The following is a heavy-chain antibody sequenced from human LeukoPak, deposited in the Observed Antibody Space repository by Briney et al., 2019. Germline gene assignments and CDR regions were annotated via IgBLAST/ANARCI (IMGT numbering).Heavy chain of an antibody. D-gene: IGHD6-6*01. Sequence: GGPLRLSCAASGFTFDEYGMSWVRQVPGKGLEWVSGINWKGGSTGYPDSVKGRFTISRDNSKNTLYLQMNSLRAEDTAVYYCAKDSNLAARPGYADYWGQGTLVTVSS. CDR2: INWKGGST. CDR1: GFTFDEYG. J-gene: IGHJ4*02. V-gene: IGHV3-20*04. CDR3: AKDSNLAARPGYADY.